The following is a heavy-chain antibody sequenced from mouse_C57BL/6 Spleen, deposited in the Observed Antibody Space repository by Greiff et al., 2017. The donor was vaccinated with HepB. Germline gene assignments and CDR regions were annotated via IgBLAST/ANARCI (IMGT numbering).Heavy chain of an antibody. Sequence: VQLQQPGAELVRPGSSVKLSCKASGYTFTSYWMDWVKQRPGQGLEWIGNIYPSDSETHYNQKFKDKATLTVDKSSSTAYMQLSSLTSEDSAVYYCARSYDGYYEGAMDYWGQGTSVTVSS. CDR1: GYTFTSYW. D-gene: IGHD2-3*01. V-gene: IGHV1-61*01. CDR2: IYPSDSET. J-gene: IGHJ4*01. CDR3: ARSYDGYYEGAMDY.